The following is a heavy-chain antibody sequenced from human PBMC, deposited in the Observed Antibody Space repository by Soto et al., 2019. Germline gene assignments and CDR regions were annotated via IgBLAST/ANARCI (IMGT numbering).Heavy chain of an antibody. CDR2: ISYDGSNK. D-gene: IGHD3-22*01. CDR1: GFTFSSYG. V-gene: IGHV3-30*18. J-gene: IGHJ4*02. Sequence: GWSLRLSWAASGFTFSSYGMHWVRQAPGKGLEWVAVISYDGSNKYYADSVKGRFTISRDNSKNTLYLQINSLRAEDTAVYYCAKTGYYDSSETGYFDYWGKGTLVTVSS. CDR3: AKTGYYDSSETGYFDY.